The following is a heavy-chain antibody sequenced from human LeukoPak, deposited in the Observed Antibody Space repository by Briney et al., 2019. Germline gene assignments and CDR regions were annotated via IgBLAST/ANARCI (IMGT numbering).Heavy chain of an antibody. CDR1: GYSFTSYW. V-gene: IGHV5-51*01. D-gene: IGHD3-22*01. J-gene: IGHJ4*02. Sequence: GESLKISCKGSGYSFTSYWIGWVRQMPGKGLEWMGIIYPGDSDTRYSPSFQGQVTISADKSISTAYLQWSSLKASDTAMYYCARLYHDSSGYYTPFDYWGQGTLVTVSS. CDR2: IYPGDSDT. CDR3: ARLYHDSSGYYTPFDY.